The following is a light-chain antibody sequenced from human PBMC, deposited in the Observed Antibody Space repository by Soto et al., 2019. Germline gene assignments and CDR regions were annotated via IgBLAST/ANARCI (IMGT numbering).Light chain of an antibody. J-gene: IGLJ3*02. V-gene: IGLV2-11*01. CDR3: CSNAASNTWV. Sequence: QSALTQPRSVSGSPGQSVTISCSGTSSDVGGYDHVSWYQHHPGQAPKLMIYLVTQRPSGVPDRFSGSKSGNTASLTISGLQAEDEADYYCCSNAASNTWVFGGGTKLTV. CDR2: LVT. CDR1: SSDVGGYDH.